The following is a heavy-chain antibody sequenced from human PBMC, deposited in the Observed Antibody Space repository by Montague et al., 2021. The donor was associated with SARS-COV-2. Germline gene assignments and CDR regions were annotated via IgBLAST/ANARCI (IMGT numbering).Heavy chain of an antibody. J-gene: IGHJ4*02. CDR2: IYYSGTT. V-gene: IGHV4-39*01. Sequence: SETLSLTCTVSGGSISSTTYYWGWIRQPPGKGLEWIGSIYYSGTTYYNPSLKGRVTMSIDTSKNQFSLKLRSVTAAETAVFYCATIAGTGTEGGIDYWGQGALVTVSS. D-gene: IGHD6-19*01. CDR1: GGSISSTTYY. CDR3: ATIAGTGTEGGIDY.